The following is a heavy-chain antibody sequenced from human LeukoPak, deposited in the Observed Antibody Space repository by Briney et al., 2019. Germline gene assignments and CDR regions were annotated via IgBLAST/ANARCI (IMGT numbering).Heavy chain of an antibody. CDR3: ARVGAGYSGSELFDY. Sequence: ASVKVSCKASGYTFTGYYMHWVRQAPGQGLEWMGWINPNSGGTNYAQKFQGRVTMTRDTSISTAYMELSRLRSDDTAVYYCARVGAGYSGSELFDYWGQGTLVTVSS. CDR2: INPNSGGT. V-gene: IGHV1-2*02. D-gene: IGHD5-12*01. CDR1: GYTFTGYY. J-gene: IGHJ4*02.